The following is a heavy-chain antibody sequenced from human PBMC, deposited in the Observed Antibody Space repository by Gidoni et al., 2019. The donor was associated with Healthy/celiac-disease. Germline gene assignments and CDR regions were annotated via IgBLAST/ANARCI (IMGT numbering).Heavy chain of an antibody. Sequence: QVQLVESGGGVVQPGRSLRLSCAASGFTFSRYGMHWVRQAPGKGLAWVAVIWYDGSNKYYADSVKGRFTISRDNSKNTLYLQMNSLRAEDTAVYYCARDGKDSSGWYYFGYWGQGTLVTVSS. CDR3: ARDGKDSSGWYYFGY. CDR2: IWYDGSNK. CDR1: GFTFSRYG. D-gene: IGHD6-19*01. J-gene: IGHJ4*02. V-gene: IGHV3-33*01.